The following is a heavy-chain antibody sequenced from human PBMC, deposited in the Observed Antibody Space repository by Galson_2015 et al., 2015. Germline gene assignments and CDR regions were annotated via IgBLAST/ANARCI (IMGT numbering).Heavy chain of an antibody. Sequence: SLRLSCAASGITFSSYAMSWVRQAPGKGLEWVSAISTSGGSTYYADSVKGRFTISRDDSKNTLYLQMNSLGAEDTAVYYCAKVIQRSRYGNFDYWGQGALVTVSS. CDR3: AKVIQRSRYGNFDY. J-gene: IGHJ4*02. CDR1: GITFSSYA. CDR2: ISTSGGST. D-gene: IGHD3-16*01. V-gene: IGHV3-23*01.